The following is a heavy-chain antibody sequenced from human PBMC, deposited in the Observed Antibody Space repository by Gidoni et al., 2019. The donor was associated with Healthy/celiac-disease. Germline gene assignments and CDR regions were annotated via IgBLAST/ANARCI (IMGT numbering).Heavy chain of an antibody. CDR2: IYYSGST. CDR3: AREASDGMDV. Sequence: QVQLQESGPGLVKPSETLSLTCPVSGCSVSSGSYYWSWIRQPPGKGLEWIGYIYYSGSTNYNPSLKSRVTISVDTSKNQFSRKLSSVTAADTAVYYCAREASDGMDVWGQGTTVNVSS. CDR1: GCSVSSGSYY. J-gene: IGHJ6*02. V-gene: IGHV4-61*01.